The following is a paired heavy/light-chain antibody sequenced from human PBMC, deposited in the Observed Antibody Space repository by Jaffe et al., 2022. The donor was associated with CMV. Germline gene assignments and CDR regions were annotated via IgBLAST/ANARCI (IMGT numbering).Light chain of an antibody. J-gene: IGKJ4*01. V-gene: IGKV4-1*01. CDR1: QSVLDGSNNKNY. CDR3: HQYYTTPVT. CDR2: WAS. Sequence: DIVMTQSPDSLAVSLGERATINCKSSQSVLDGSNNKNYLGWYQQKPGQPPKLLIYWASTRHSEIPDRFSGSGSGTDFTLTISSLQAEDVAVYYCHQYYTTPVTFGGGTKVEIK.
Heavy chain of an antibody. CDR2: IDFGGNT. Sequence: QLQLQVSGPGLVKPSETLSLTCFVSGGSVSSDHFYWGWIRQPPGKGLEWIGSIDFGGNTVYNASVKSRLIMSVDTSKSQFSLQLSSATAADTAVYYCARAIKMVRGAIYGMFDRWGQGTLVTVSS. D-gene: IGHD3-10*01. J-gene: IGHJ5*02. CDR1: GGSVSSDHFY. CDR3: ARAIKMVRGAIYGMFDR. V-gene: IGHV4-39*01.